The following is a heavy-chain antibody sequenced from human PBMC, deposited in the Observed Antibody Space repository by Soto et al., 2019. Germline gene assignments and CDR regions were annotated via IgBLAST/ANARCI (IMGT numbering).Heavy chain of an antibody. D-gene: IGHD3-10*01. J-gene: IGHJ6*02. CDR2: IDPSDSYT. CDR3: ATTMVRPSWLHYGMDV. V-gene: IGHV5-10-1*04. CDR1: GYSFTSYW. Sequence: PGESLKISCKGSGYSFTSYWISWVRQMPGKGLEWMGRIDPSDSYTNYSPSFQGQVTISADKSISTAYLQWSSLKASDTAMYYCATTMVRPSWLHYGMDVWGQGTTVTVSS.